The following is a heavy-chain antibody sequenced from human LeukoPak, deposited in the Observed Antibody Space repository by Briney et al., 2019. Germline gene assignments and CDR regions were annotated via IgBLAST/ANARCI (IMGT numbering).Heavy chain of an antibody. CDR1: GGSISSGGYY. Sequence: SQTLSLTCTVSGGSISSGGYYWSWIRQHPGKGLEWIGYIYYSGNTYYNPSLKSRVTISVDTSKNQFSLQLSSVTAADTAVYYCARVVGATSIDYWGQGILVTVSS. CDR3: ARVVGATSIDY. V-gene: IGHV4-31*03. J-gene: IGHJ4*02. CDR2: IYYSGNT. D-gene: IGHD2-15*01.